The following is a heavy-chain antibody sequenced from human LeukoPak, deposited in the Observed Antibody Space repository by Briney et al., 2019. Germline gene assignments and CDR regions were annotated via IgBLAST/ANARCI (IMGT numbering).Heavy chain of an antibody. CDR2: IRYDGSNK. D-gene: IGHD2-15*01. V-gene: IGHV3-30*02. Sequence: PGGSLRLSCAASGFTFSSYGMHWVRQAPGKGLEWVAFIRYDGSNKYYADSVKGRFTISRDNSKNTLYLQMNSLRAEDTAVYYCAKDMVGGVVVAAVDAFDIWGQGTMVTVSS. CDR1: GFTFSSYG. CDR3: AKDMVGGVVVAAVDAFDI. J-gene: IGHJ3*02.